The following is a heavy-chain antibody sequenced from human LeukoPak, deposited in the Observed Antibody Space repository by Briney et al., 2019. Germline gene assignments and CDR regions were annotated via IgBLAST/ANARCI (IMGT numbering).Heavy chain of an antibody. D-gene: IGHD5-18*01. CDR1: GYTFTSYG. CDR3: ARGSIQLWLRLYYCYGMDV. J-gene: IGHJ6*01. V-gene: IGHV1-8*01. Sequence: GASVTVSCKASGYTFTSYGIKWVRQATRQGLEWLGWMNPNSGNTGYAQKFQGRVTMNRNTSISTAYIMRSSLQSEDTAVYYRARGSIQLWLRLYYCYGMDVWGQGATVTDSS. CDR2: MNPNSGNT.